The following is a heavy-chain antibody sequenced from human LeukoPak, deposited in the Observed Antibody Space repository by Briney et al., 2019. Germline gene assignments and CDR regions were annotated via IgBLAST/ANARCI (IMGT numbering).Heavy chain of an antibody. V-gene: IGHV4-34*01. D-gene: IGHD3-22*01. CDR3: ARVFMIVANRPGLDAFDI. CDR1: GGSFSGYY. J-gene: IGHJ3*02. CDR2: INHSGST. Sequence: NPSETLSLTCAVYGGSFSGYYWSWIRQPPGKGLEWIGEINHSGSTNYNPSLKSRVTISVDTSKNQFSLKLSSVTAADTAVYYCARVFMIVANRPGLDAFDIWGQGTMVTVSS.